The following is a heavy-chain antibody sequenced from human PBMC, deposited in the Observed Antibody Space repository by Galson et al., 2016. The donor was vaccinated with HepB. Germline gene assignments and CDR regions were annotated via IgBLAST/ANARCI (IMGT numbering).Heavy chain of an antibody. D-gene: IGHD5-12*01. CDR2: ISTGGTYT. CDR1: GFAFSDYY. CDR3: ARARAGGYESYDY. J-gene: IGHJ4*02. Sequence: SLSLSCAASGFAFSDYYMNWIRQPPGKRLEWVSNISTGGTYTNYADSVNGRFTISRDNATNSLYLQMDSLRAEDTALYYCARARAGGYESYDYWGQGTLATVSS. V-gene: IGHV3-11*05.